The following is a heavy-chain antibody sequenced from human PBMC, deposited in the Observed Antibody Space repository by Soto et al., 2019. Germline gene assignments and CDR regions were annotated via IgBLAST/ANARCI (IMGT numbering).Heavy chain of an antibody. J-gene: IGHJ4*02. CDR3: ASSANYYVLDY. CDR1: GFTVSTNY. D-gene: IGHD1-26*01. CDR2: IYPGGST. Sequence: PGGSLRLSCAASGFTVSTNYMTWVRQAPGKGLEWVSVIYPGGSTYYTDSVKGRFTISRDNSKNTVYFQMNSLRAEDTAVYYCASSANYYVLDYWGQGTLVTVSS. V-gene: IGHV3-66*01.